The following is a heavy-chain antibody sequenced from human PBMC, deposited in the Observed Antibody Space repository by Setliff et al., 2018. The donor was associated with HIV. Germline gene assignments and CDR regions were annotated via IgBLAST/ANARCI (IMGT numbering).Heavy chain of an antibody. J-gene: IGHJ5*02. Sequence: SETLSLTCTVSGGSISSGTYYWSWIRQPAGKGLEWIGRIYTSGTTNYNPSLKSRVTISLDTSKNQFSLKLSSVTAADTAVYYCARDRICSGGSCYVGWFDPWGQGTLVTVSS. CDR1: GGSISSGTYY. V-gene: IGHV4-61*02. D-gene: IGHD2-15*01. CDR2: IYTSGTT. CDR3: ARDRICSGGSCYVGWFDP.